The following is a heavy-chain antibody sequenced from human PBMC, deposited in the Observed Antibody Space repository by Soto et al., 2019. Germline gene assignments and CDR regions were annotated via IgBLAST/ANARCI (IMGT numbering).Heavy chain of an antibody. V-gene: IGHV4-39*01. Sequence: SETLSLTCTLSGDSISSSTYYWAWIRQPPGKGLEWIGSIYYSGSSYYNPSLKSRVTMSADTSKDQFSLSLSSVTAADTALYFCASSNGWQYYFDHWDQGTLVTVSS. J-gene: IGHJ4*02. CDR1: GDSISSSTYY. CDR2: IYYSGSS. D-gene: IGHD6-25*01. CDR3: ASSNGWQYYFDH.